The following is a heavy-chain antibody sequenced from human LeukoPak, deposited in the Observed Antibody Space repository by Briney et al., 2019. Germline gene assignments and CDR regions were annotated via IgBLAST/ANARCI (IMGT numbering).Heavy chain of an antibody. V-gene: IGHV4-59*12. J-gene: IGHJ4*02. CDR2: IYYSGST. D-gene: IGHD3-10*01. CDR3: ARGPGGMVRGVIEFLDY. CDR1: GGSISSYY. Sequence: SETLSLTCTVSGGSISSYYWSWIRQPPGKGLEWIGYIYYSGSTNYNPSLKSRVTISVDTSKNQFSLKLSSVTAADTAVYYCARGPGGMVRGVIEFLDYWGQGTLVTVSS.